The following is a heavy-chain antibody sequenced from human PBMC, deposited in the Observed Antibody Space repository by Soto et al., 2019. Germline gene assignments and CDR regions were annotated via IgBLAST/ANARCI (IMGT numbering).Heavy chain of an antibody. J-gene: IGHJ6*02. CDR3: ARDRGFGMDV. Sequence: QLQLQAPGPGLVKPSQTLSLTCAVSGDSVSSGNYYWNWIRQRPGEGLEWIGYIFSSGSTYYNPSLESRLTISMDTSKNQFYLKLSSVTAADTAVYYCARDRGFGMDVWGQETTVTVSS. CDR1: GDSVSSGNYY. CDR2: IFSSGST. V-gene: IGHV4-31*11.